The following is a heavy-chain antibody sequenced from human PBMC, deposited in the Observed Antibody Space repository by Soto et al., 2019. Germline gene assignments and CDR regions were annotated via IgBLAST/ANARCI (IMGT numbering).Heavy chain of an antibody. CDR3: AQSITGTTFGTVDI. D-gene: IGHD1-7*01. CDR1: GGTFSSYT. Sequence: QVQLVQSGAEVKKPGSSVKVSCKASGGTFSSYTISWVRQAPGQGLEWMGRIIPFLAIANYAQKFQDRVRSTADTSTSTAYMELTSLTSEDTAVYYCAQSITGTTFGTVDIWGQGTMVTVSS. J-gene: IGHJ3*02. V-gene: IGHV1-69*02. CDR2: IIPFLAIA.